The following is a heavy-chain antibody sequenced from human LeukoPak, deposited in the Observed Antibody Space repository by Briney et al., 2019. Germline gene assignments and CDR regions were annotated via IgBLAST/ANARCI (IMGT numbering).Heavy chain of an antibody. D-gene: IGHD3-22*01. Sequence: SVKVSCKASGGTFSSYAISWVRQATGQGLEWMGGIIPIFGTANYAQKFQGRVTITADESTSTAYMELSSLRSEDTAVYYCARARNYYDSSGRDYYYGMDVWGQGTTVTVSS. CDR1: GGTFSSYA. V-gene: IGHV1-69*13. CDR3: ARARNYYDSSGRDYYYGMDV. J-gene: IGHJ6*02. CDR2: IIPIFGTA.